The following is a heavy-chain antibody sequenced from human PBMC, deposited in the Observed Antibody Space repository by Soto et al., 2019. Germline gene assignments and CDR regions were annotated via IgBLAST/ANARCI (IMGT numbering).Heavy chain of an antibody. Sequence: ASVKVSCKASGYTFTSYGISWVRQAPGQGLEWMGWISAYNGNTNYAQKLQGRVTMTTDTSTSTAYMELRSLRSDDTAVYYCARVSYYDSGGKGMYYYYYGMDVWGQGTTVTVSS. J-gene: IGHJ6*02. CDR3: ARVSYYDSGGKGMYYYYYGMDV. D-gene: IGHD3-22*01. CDR2: ISAYNGNT. V-gene: IGHV1-18*04. CDR1: GYTFTSYG.